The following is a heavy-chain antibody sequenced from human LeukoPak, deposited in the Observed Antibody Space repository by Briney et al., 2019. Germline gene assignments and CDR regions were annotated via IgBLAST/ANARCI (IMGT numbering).Heavy chain of an antibody. CDR1: GGSFSGYY. Sequence: SETLSLTCAVYGGSFSGYYWSWIRRPPGKGLEWIGEINHSGSTNYNPSLKSRVTISVDTSKNQFSLKLSSVTAADTAVYYCARPYYYDSSGYYHYWGQGTLVTVSS. D-gene: IGHD3-22*01. J-gene: IGHJ4*02. V-gene: IGHV4-34*01. CDR2: INHSGST. CDR3: ARPYYYDSSGYYHY.